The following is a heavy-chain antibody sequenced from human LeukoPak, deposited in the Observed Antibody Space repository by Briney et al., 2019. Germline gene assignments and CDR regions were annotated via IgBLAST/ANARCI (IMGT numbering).Heavy chain of an antibody. J-gene: IGHJ6*03. CDR3: ARLNSRALYYYYMDV. D-gene: IGHD2/OR15-2a*01. Sequence: SETLSLTCTVSGGSISSYYWSWIRQPPGKGLEWIGYIYYSGSTNYNPSLKSRVTISVDTSKNQFSLKLSSVTAADTAVYYCARLNSRALYYYYMDVWGKETTVTISS. V-gene: IGHV4-59*01. CDR1: GGSISSYY. CDR2: IYYSGST.